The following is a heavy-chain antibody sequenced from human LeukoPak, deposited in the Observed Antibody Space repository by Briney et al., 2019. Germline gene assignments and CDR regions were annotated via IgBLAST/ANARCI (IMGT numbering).Heavy chain of an antibody. Sequence: PSETLSLTCAVSGGSITTADFDWAWIRQPPGQGFEWIATISSSGKAYYYPSLMSRVTISVDTSKNHFSLDVTSLTAADTGLFYCARFKGGTGFDYWGRGVLVIVS. CDR2: ISSSGKA. D-gene: IGHD1-26*01. CDR3: ARFKGGTGFDY. J-gene: IGHJ4*02. CDR1: GGSITTADFD. V-gene: IGHV4-39*02.